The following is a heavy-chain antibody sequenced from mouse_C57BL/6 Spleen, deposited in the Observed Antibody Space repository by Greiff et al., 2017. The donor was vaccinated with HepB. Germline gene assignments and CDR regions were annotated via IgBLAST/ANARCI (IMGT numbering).Heavy chain of an antibody. CDR3: ARAGIRGYYAMDY. Sequence: EVQLQQSGPELVKPGASVKMSCKASGYTFTDYNMHWVKQSHGKSLEWIGYINPNNGGTSYNQKFKGKATLTVNKSSSTAYMELRSLTSEDSAVYYCARAGIRGYYAMDYWGQGTSVTVSS. J-gene: IGHJ4*01. V-gene: IGHV1-22*01. CDR1: GYTFTDYN. D-gene: IGHD2-4*01. CDR2: INPNNGGT.